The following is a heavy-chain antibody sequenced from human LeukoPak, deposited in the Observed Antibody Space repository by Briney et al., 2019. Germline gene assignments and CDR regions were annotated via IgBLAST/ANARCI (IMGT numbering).Heavy chain of an antibody. V-gene: IGHV3-23*01. Sequence: GGSLRLSCAASGFTFSNYAMNWVRQAPGKGLEWVSAISGSGGSTYYADSVKGRFTISRDNSKNTLYLQMNSLRAEDTAVYYCAKSLSGWYAYWGQGTLVTVSS. D-gene: IGHD6-19*01. J-gene: IGHJ4*02. CDR1: GFTFSNYA. CDR3: AKSLSGWYAY. CDR2: ISGSGGST.